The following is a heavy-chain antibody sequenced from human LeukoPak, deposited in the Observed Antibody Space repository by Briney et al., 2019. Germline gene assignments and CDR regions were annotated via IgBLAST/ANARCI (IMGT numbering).Heavy chain of an antibody. CDR2: IWYDGSNK. D-gene: IGHD7-27*01. CDR1: GFTFSFHG. Sequence: PGGSLRLSCAGSGFTFSFHGMHWVRQAPGKGLEWVAVIWYDGSNKYYADSVKGRFTISRDNSKNTLYLQMNSLRAEDTAVYYCARDLGHFDYWGQGTLVTVSS. J-gene: IGHJ4*02. CDR3: ARDLGHFDY. V-gene: IGHV3-33*08.